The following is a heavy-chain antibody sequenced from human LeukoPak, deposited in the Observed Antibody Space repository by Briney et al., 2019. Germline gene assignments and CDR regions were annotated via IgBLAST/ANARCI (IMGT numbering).Heavy chain of an antibody. CDR3: ASKGRGYYDSSGYIDY. CDR2: IKQDGSEK. V-gene: IGHV3-7*01. D-gene: IGHD3-22*01. Sequence: GGSLRLSCAASGFTFSSYWMSWVRQAPGKGLEWVANIKQDGSEKYYVDSVKGRFTISRDNAKNSLYLQMSSLRAEDTAVYYCASKGRGYYDSSGYIDYWGQGTLVTVSS. J-gene: IGHJ4*02. CDR1: GFTFSSYW.